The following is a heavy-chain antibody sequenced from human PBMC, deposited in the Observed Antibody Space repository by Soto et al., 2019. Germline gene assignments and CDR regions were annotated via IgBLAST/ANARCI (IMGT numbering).Heavy chain of an antibody. Sequence: QVQLQESGPGLVKPSETLSLTCTVSGGSISSYYWSWIRQPPGKGLEWIGDIYNSGNTKYNPSLKSRVPISLDTSNNQYSLKLNSVTAADTAVYYCARQIAVAATSDWFDPWGQGSLVTVSS. CDR2: IYNSGNT. CDR3: ARQIAVAATSDWFDP. V-gene: IGHV4-59*08. J-gene: IGHJ5*02. CDR1: GGSISSYY. D-gene: IGHD6-13*01.